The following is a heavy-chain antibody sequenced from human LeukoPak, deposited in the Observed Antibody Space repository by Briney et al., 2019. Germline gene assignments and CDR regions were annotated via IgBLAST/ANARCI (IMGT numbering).Heavy chain of an antibody. J-gene: IGHJ4*02. CDR3: ARDRSEFDY. CDR2: IYYSGST. CDR1: GGSISSYY. Sequence: SETLSLTCTVSGGSISSYYWSWIRQPPGKGLEWIGYIYYSGSTNYNPSLKSRLTISVDTSKNQFSLKLNFVTAADTAVYYCARDRSEFDYWGQGTLVTVSS. V-gene: IGHV4-59*01.